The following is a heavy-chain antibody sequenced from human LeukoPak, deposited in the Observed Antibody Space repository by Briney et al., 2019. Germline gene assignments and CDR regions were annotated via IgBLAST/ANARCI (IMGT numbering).Heavy chain of an antibody. V-gene: IGHV4-59*01. CDR1: GGSISNYY. D-gene: IGHD5-24*01. Sequence: PSETLSLTCTVSGGSISNYYWTWIRQPPGKGLEWIGHMYYSGRSNYNPSLKSRVSISVDTSKNQFSLKLSSVTAADTAVYYCARARDGYNFGLDYWGQGTLVTVSS. CDR2: MYYSGRS. CDR3: ARARDGYNFGLDY. J-gene: IGHJ4*02.